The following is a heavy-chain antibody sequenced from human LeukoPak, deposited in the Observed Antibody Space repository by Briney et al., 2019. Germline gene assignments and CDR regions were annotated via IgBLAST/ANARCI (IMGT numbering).Heavy chain of an antibody. J-gene: IGHJ6*02. Sequence: ASVKVSCKASGYTFTSYDINWVRQATGQGLEWMGRMNPNSGNTGYAQKFQGRVTMTRNTSISTAYMELSSLRSEDTAVYYCARDRVDRNYYYGMDVWGQGTTVTVSS. CDR1: GYTFTSYD. CDR2: MNPNSGNT. V-gene: IGHV1-8*01. CDR3: ARDRVDRNYYYGMDV. D-gene: IGHD1-14*01.